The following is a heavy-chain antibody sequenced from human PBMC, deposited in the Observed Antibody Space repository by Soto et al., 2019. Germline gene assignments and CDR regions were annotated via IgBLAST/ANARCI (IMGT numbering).Heavy chain of an antibody. J-gene: IGHJ4*02. V-gene: IGHV3-33*01. CDR3: ARDCLSGYSFDY. Sequence: GGFLRLSCAASGFTFSSYGMHWVRQAPGKGLEWVAVIWYDGSNKYYADYVKGRFTISRDNSKNTLYLQMNSLRAEDTAVYYCARDCLSGYSFDYWGQGTLVTVSS. CDR1: GFTFSSYG. CDR2: IWYDGSNK. D-gene: IGHD3-22*01.